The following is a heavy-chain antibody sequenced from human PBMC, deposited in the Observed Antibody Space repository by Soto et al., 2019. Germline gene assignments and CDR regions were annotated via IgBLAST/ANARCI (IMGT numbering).Heavy chain of an antibody. V-gene: IGHV3-33*01. CDR1: GFTFSSYG. CDR3: ARDTAMAVFDY. Sequence: GWSLRLSCAASGFTFSSYGMHWVRQAPGKGLEWVAFIWYDGSNKYYADSVKGRFTISRDNSKNTLYLQMNSLRAEDTAVYYCARDTAMAVFDYWGQGTLVTVSS. D-gene: IGHD5-18*01. CDR2: IWYDGSNK. J-gene: IGHJ4*02.